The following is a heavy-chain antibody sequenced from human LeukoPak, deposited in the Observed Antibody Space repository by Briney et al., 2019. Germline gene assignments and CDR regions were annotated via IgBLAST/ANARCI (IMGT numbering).Heavy chain of an antibody. J-gene: IGHJ4*02. CDR2: IYSGGGTTK. V-gene: IGHV3-33*03. CDR3: AKDKYYDFWSGDEEYFDY. D-gene: IGHD3-3*01. Sequence: PGTPLRLSCVASGLTFRNYGFHWVRQAPGKGLEWVAIIYSGGGTTKYYAESLKDRFTITRDDSRDTLYLQMNSLRAEDTAVYYCAKDKYYDFWSGDEEYFDYWGQGTLVTVSS. CDR1: GLTFRNYG.